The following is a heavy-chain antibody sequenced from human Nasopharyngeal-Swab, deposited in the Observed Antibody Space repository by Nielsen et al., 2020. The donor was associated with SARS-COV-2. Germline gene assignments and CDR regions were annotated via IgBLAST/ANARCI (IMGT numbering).Heavy chain of an antibody. J-gene: IGHJ4*02. CDR2: ISGSGGST. V-gene: IGHV3-23*01. D-gene: IGHD6-13*01. Sequence: VRQAPGKGLEWVSAISGSGGSTYYADSVKGRFTISRDNSKNTLYLQMNSLRAEDTAVYYCAKEGLSIAAAGIVDYWGQGTLVTVSS. CDR3: AKEGLSIAAAGIVDY.